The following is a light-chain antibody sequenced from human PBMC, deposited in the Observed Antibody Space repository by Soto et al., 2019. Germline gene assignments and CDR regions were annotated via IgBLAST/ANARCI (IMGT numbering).Light chain of an antibody. CDR3: QQSYSTPRT. J-gene: IGKJ4*01. CDR1: QSISSY. Sequence: DLQMTQSPSSLSASVGDIVTITCRASQSISSYLNWYQQKPGKAPKLLIYAASSLQSGVPSRFSGSGSGTDFTLTISSLQPEDFATYYCQQSYSTPRTFGGGTKVDVK. CDR2: AAS. V-gene: IGKV1-39*01.